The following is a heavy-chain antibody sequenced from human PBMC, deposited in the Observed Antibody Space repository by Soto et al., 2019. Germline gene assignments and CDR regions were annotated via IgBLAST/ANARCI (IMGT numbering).Heavy chain of an antibody. Sequence: LRLSCAASGFTFSSYAMHWARQAPGKGLEWVAVISYDGSNKYYADSVKGRFTISRDNSKNTLYLQMNSLRAEDTAVYYCARVWGYCSGGSCYPSYGMDVWGQGTTVTVSS. V-gene: IGHV3-30-3*01. CDR1: GFTFSSYA. CDR3: ARVWGYCSGGSCYPSYGMDV. J-gene: IGHJ6*02. CDR2: ISYDGSNK. D-gene: IGHD2-15*01.